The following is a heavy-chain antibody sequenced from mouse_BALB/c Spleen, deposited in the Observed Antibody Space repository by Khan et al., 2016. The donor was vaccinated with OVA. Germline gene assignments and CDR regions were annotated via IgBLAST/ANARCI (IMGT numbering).Heavy chain of an antibody. Sequence: QLEESGPGLVKPSQSLSLTCTVTGYSITSDYAWNWIRQFPGNKLEWMGYISYSGNTNYNPSLKSRIYITRDTSKNQFFLQLNSVTTEDTATYYCARVYGGDFDYWGQGTTLTVSS. D-gene: IGHD2-10*02. CDR3: ARVYGGDFDY. CDR1: GYSITSDYA. CDR2: ISYSGNT. J-gene: IGHJ2*01. V-gene: IGHV3-2*02.